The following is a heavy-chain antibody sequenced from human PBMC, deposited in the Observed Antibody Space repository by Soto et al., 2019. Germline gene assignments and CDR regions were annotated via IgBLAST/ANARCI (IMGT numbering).Heavy chain of an antibody. J-gene: IGHJ6*03. Sequence: QVQLVQSGAEVKKPGSSVKVSCKASGGTFSSYTISWVREAPGQGLEWMGRIIPILGIANYAQKFQGRVTITADKSTSTSYMELSSLRSEDPAVYYCARTGRVPSWETDYYYYYMDVWGKGTTVTLSS. CDR3: ARTGRVPSWETDYYYYYMDV. V-gene: IGHV1-69*02. D-gene: IGHD1-26*01. CDR2: IIPILGIA. CDR1: GGTFSSYT.